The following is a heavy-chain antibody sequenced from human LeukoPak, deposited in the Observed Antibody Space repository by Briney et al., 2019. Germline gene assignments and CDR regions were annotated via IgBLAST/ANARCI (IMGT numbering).Heavy chain of an antibody. CDR3: ATDFTGYYYDSSPGY. Sequence: GGSLRHSCAAYGFTFSSYWMSWVRQAPGKGLEWVANIKQDGSEKYYVDSVKGRFTISRDNAKNSLYLQMNSLRAEDTAVYYCATDFTGYYYDSSPGYWGQGTLVTVSS. D-gene: IGHD3-22*01. J-gene: IGHJ4*02. CDR2: IKQDGSEK. CDR1: GFTFSSYW. V-gene: IGHV3-7*04.